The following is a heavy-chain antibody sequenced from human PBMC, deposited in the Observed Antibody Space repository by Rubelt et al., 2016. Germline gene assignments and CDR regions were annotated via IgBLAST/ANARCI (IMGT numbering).Heavy chain of an antibody. CDR3: AREVVRGPSAFDL. J-gene: IGHJ3*01. CDR1: RFTFSNYW. CDR2: IKDDGSEK. Sequence: EVQLVESGGDLVHPGGSLRLSCAASRFTFSNYWMSWVRQAPGMGLEWVANIKDDGSEKRYLDSVKGRFAISRDNAKNFLYLQMNSLRAEDTGIYYCAREVVRGPSAFDLWGQGTVVTVSA. D-gene: IGHD3-22*01. V-gene: IGHV3-7*01.